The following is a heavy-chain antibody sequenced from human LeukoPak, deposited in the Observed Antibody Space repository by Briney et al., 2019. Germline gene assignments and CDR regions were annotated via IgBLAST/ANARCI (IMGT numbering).Heavy chain of an antibody. CDR1: GFTFSGYA. CDR3: AKDLVGTMAAFDI. CDR2: ISGSGGST. Sequence: GGSLRLSCAASGFTFSGYAMSWVRQAPGKGLEWVSAISGSGGSTYYADSVKGRFTISRDNSKNTLYLQMNSLRAEDTAVYYCAKDLVGTMAAFDIWGQGTMVTVSS. J-gene: IGHJ3*02. D-gene: IGHD3-10*01. V-gene: IGHV3-23*01.